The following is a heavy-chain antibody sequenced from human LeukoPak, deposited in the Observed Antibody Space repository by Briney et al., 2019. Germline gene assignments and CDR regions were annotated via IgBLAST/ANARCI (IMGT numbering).Heavy chain of an antibody. D-gene: IGHD6-13*01. CDR2: INHSGST. CDR3: AAGYSSSWYVRYFDY. CDR1: GGSFSGYY. Sequence: ASETLSLTCAVYGGSFSGYYWTWIRQPPGKGLEWIGEINHSGSTKYNPSLKSRVTLSVDTSKNQFSLKLSSVTAADTAVYYCAAGYSSSWYVRYFDYWGQGTLVTVSS. V-gene: IGHV4-34*01. J-gene: IGHJ4*02.